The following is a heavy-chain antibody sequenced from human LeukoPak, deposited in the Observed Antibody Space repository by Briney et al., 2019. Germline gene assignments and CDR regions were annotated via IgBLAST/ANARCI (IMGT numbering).Heavy chain of an antibody. V-gene: IGHV4-39*07. CDR1: GGSISSSSYY. CDR2: IYYSGST. CDR3: ARGIVVVPAAFNWFDP. D-gene: IGHD2-2*01. J-gene: IGHJ5*02. Sequence: PSETLSLTCTVSGGSISSSSYYWGWIRQPPGKGLEWIGSIYYSGSTYYNPSLKSRVTISVDTSKNQFSLKLSSVTAADTAVYYCARGIVVVPAAFNWFDPWGQGTLVTVSS.